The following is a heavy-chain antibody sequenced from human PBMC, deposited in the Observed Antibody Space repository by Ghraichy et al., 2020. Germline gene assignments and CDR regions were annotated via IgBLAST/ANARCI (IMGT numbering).Heavy chain of an antibody. CDR3: ARDRRFNFMDV. CDR1: GGSLSHFH. V-gene: IGHV4-59*01. CDR2: ISNNGDT. J-gene: IGHJ6*03. D-gene: IGHD1-14*01. Sequence: SQTLSLTCTVSGGSLSHFHWNWIRQSPGKGLEWIGYISNNGDTKYNPSLKSRVTISLDTSKNQFSLNLRSVTAADTAVYYCARDRRFNFMDVWGKGTTVTVSS.